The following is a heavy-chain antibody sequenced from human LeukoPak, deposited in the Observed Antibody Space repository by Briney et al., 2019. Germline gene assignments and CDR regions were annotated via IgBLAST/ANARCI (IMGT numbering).Heavy chain of an antibody. CDR2: ISSNGGST. Sequence: PGGSLRLSCSASGXTFSSFGWHWVRQAPGKGLEYVSAISSNGGSTYYADSVKGRFTISRDNSKNTLYLQMSSLRAEDTAVYYCVKDRVHDSSSYYGYGYWGQGTLVTVSS. J-gene: IGHJ4*02. CDR1: GXTFSSFG. V-gene: IGHV3-64D*09. CDR3: VKDRVHDSSSYYGYGY. D-gene: IGHD3-22*01.